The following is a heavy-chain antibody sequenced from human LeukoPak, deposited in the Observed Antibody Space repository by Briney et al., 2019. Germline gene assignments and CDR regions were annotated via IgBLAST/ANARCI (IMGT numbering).Heavy chain of an antibody. CDR1: GFTFSSYS. CDR3: ARDDNYYGSGSNWFDP. D-gene: IGHD3-10*01. Sequence: GGSLRLSCAASGFTFSSYSMNWVRQAPGKGLEWVSSISSSSSYIYYADSVKGRFTISRDNAKNSLYLQMNSLRAEDTAVYYCARDDNYYGSGSNWFDPWGQGTLVTVSS. J-gene: IGHJ5*02. CDR2: ISSSSSYI. V-gene: IGHV3-21*01.